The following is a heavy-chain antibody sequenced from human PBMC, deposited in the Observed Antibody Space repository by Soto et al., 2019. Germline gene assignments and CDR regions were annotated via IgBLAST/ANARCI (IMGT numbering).Heavy chain of an antibody. CDR1: GFTFSDYY. V-gene: IGHV3-11*01. J-gene: IGHJ6*02. CDR2: ISSSGSTI. Sequence: GGSLRLSCAASGFTFSDYYMSWIRQAPGKGLEWVSYISSSGSTIYYADSVKGRFTISRDNAKNSLYLQMNSLRAEDTAVYYCASGLTGDLYYYYGMDVWGQGTTVTVSS. D-gene: IGHD7-27*01. CDR3: ASGLTGDLYYYYGMDV.